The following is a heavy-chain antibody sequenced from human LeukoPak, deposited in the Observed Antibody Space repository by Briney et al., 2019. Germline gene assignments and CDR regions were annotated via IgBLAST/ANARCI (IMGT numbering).Heavy chain of an antibody. V-gene: IGHV4-38-2*02. CDR3: ARLSRAYPFLYFNCSSTSCYQSYYYYMDV. CDR1: GYSISSGYY. CDR2: IYHSGST. Sequence: SETLSLTCTVSGYSISSGYYWGWIRQPPGKGLEWIGSIYHSGSTYYNPSLKSRVTISVDTSKNQFSLKLSSVTAADTAVYYCARLSRAYPFLYFNCSSTSCYQSYYYYMDVWGKGTTVTISS. J-gene: IGHJ6*03. D-gene: IGHD2-2*01.